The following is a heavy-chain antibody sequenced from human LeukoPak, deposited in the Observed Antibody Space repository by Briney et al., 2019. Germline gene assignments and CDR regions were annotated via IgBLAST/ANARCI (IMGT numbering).Heavy chain of an antibody. CDR1: GFTFSNYA. D-gene: IGHD3-10*01. J-gene: IGHJ4*02. V-gene: IGHV3-30-3*01. Sequence: PGGSLTLSCAASGFTFSNYAMHWVRQAPAKGLEWVAVISYDGSNKYYADSVKGRFTISRDNSKNTLYLQMNSLRAEDTAVYYCARGYYYGSGSYYDYWGQGTLVTVSS. CDR3: ARGYYYGSGSYYDY. CDR2: ISYDGSNK.